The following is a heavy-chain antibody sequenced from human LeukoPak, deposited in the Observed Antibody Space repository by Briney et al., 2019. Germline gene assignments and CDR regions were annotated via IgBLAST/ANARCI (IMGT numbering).Heavy chain of an antibody. V-gene: IGHV3-33*06. CDR2: IWYDGSNK. Sequence: PGGSLRLSCAASGFTFSSYGMHWVRQAPGKGLEWVAVIWYDGSNKYYADSVKGRFTISRDNSKNTLYLQMNSLRAEDTAVYSCANRAYYDFWSGYRRDPYYYYYGMDVWGQGTTVTVSS. CDR3: ANRAYYDFWSGYRRDPYYYYYGMDV. CDR1: GFTFSSYG. J-gene: IGHJ6*02. D-gene: IGHD3-3*01.